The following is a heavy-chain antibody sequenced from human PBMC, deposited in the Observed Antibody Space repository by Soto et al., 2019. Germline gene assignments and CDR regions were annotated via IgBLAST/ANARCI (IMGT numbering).Heavy chain of an antibody. D-gene: IGHD6-6*01. V-gene: IGHV4-34*01. CDR1: GGSFSGYY. Sequence: QVQLQQWGAGLLKPSETLSLTCAVYGGSFSGYYWSWIRQPPGKGLEWIGEINHSGSTNYNPSLTSRVTISVDTSKNQFSLKLSSVTAADTAVYYCARGSNYYYYGMDVWGQGTTVTVSS. CDR3: ARGSNYYYYGMDV. J-gene: IGHJ6*02. CDR2: INHSGST.